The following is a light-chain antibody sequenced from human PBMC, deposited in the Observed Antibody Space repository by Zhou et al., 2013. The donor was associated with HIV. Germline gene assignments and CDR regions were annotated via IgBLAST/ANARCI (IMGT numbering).Light chain of an antibody. CDR1: QSIKTY. J-gene: IGKJ1*01. Sequence: DIQMTQSPSSLSASVGDTVTITCRASQSIKTYVNWYQHKPGKAPKLLIYDASTLQGGVPSRFSGSGSGTDFTLTISGLEPEDCATYYCQQYYSYPRTFGQGTKVEI. CDR3: QQYYSYPRT. V-gene: IGKV1-39*01. CDR2: DAS.